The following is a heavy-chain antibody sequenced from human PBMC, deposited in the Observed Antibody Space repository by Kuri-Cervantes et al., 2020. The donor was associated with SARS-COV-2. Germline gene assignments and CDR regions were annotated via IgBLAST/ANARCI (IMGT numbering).Heavy chain of an antibody. V-gene: IGHV4-34*01. CDR2: INHSGST. Sequence: SETLSLTCAVYGGSFSGYYWSWIRQPPGKGLEWIGEINHSGSTNYNPSLKSRVTISVDTSKNQFSLKLNSVTAADTAVYYCTRGEGIVLVVYALAFGIWGQGTMVTVSS. CDR1: GGSFSGYY. CDR3: TRGEGIVLVVYALAFGI. J-gene: IGHJ3*02. D-gene: IGHD2-8*02.